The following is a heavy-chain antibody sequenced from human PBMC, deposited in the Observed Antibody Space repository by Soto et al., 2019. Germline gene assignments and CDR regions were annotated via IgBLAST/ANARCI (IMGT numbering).Heavy chain of an antibody. CDR2: ISYDGSNK. V-gene: IGHV3-30-3*01. CDR1: GFTFSSYA. Sequence: QVQLVESGGGVVQPGRSLRLSCAASGFTFSSYAMHWVRQAPGKGLEWVAVISYDGSNKYYADSVKGRFTISRDNSKNTLYLQMNSLRAEDTAVYYCAWVGGSGSYRYYYYGMDVWGQGTTVTVSS. CDR3: AWVGGSGSYRYYYYGMDV. D-gene: IGHD3-10*01. J-gene: IGHJ6*02.